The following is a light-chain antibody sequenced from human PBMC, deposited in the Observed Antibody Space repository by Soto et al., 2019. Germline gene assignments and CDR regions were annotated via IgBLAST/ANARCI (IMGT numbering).Light chain of an antibody. CDR2: KAS. J-gene: IGKJ1*01. Sequence: DIQMTQSPSTLSASVGDRVTTTCRASERISSWLAWYQQKPGKXPXXLIYKASTLESGVPSRFSGSGSGTDFPLTISSLQTDDSATYYCQQYSSAWTFGQGTKVDIK. V-gene: IGKV1-5*03. CDR3: QQYSSAWT. CDR1: ERISSW.